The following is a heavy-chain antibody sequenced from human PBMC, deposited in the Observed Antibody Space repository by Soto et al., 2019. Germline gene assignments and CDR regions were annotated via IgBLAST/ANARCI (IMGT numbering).Heavy chain of an antibody. J-gene: IGHJ6*04. D-gene: IGHD2-21*01. CDR2: INPNSGGT. CDR3: ARGLAKGRTIPCYYGMER. Sequence: GASEEASSVASGYAFTSSYMYWVGQTPGEGLEWMGWINPNSGGTNYAQKFQGWVNMTRDTSISTAYMELTRLRSDDKAVYDCARGLAKGRTIPCYYGMERWCKETPVRVS. V-gene: IGHV1-2*04. CDR1: GYAFTSSY.